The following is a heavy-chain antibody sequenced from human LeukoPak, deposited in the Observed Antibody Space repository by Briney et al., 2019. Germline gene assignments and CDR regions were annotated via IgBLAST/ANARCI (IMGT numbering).Heavy chain of an antibody. CDR1: GFTVSSNY. CDR3: ARDRSGSYVAGGDAVDY. V-gene: IGHV3-66*01. CDR2: IYSGGST. D-gene: IGHD1-26*01. Sequence: GGSLRLSCAASGFTVSSNYMSWVRQAPGKGLEWVSVIYSGGSTYYADSVKGRFTISRDNAKNSLYLKMNSLRAEDTAVYYCARDRSGSYVAGGDAVDYWGQGPLVTVSS. J-gene: IGHJ4*02.